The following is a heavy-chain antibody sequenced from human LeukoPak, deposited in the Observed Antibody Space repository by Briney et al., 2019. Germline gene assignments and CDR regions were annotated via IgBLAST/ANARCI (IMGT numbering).Heavy chain of an antibody. CDR3: ARPFPDYGDYGVDDYYYYMDV. D-gene: IGHD4-17*01. CDR1: GYTFTGYY. Sequence: GASVKVSCKASGYTFTGYYMHWVRQAPGQGLEWMGWINPNSGGTNYAQKFQGRVTMTRDTSISTAYMELSRLRSDDTAVYYCARPFPDYGDYGVDDYYYYMDVWGKGTTVTVSS. V-gene: IGHV1-2*02. J-gene: IGHJ6*03. CDR2: INPNSGGT.